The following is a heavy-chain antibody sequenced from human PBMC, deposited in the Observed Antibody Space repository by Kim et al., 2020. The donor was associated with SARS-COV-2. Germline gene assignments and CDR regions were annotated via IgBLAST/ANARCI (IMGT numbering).Heavy chain of an antibody. D-gene: IGHD6-19*01. V-gene: IGHV4-39*07. J-gene: IGHJ4*02. CDR3: ARGRRSGWYLFDY. CDR2: IYYSGST. CDR1: GGSISSSSYY. Sequence: SETLSLTCTVSGGSISSSSYYWGWIRQPPGKGLEWIGSIYYSGSTYYNPSLKSRVTISVDTSKNQFSLKLSSVTAADTAVYYCARGRRSGWYLFDYWGQGTLVTVSS.